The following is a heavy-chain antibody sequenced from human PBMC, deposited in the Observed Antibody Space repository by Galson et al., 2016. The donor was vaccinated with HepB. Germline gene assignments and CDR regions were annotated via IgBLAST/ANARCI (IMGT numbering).Heavy chain of an antibody. D-gene: IGHD2-2*01. CDR3: ARAHCSSTGCRTNLDY. J-gene: IGHJ4*02. Sequence: SLRLSCAASGFNFSTYAMHWVRQAPGKGLEWVSVIWYDGSDEKYGDSVKGRFTASRDNSKNTLYLQMDSLRAEDTAVYYCARAHCSSTGCRTNLDYWGQGTPVAVSS. CDR2: IWYDGSDE. CDR1: GFNFSTYA. V-gene: IGHV3-33*01.